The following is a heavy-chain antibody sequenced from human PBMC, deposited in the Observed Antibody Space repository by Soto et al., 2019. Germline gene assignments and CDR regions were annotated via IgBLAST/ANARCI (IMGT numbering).Heavy chain of an antibody. CDR3: AKALYGSSSSPIDF. CDR2: ITWNSGYI. D-gene: IGHD6-13*01. V-gene: IGHV3-9*01. J-gene: IGHJ1*01. CDR1: GFTFDDYA. Sequence: EVQLVESGGGLAQPGRSLRLSCAASGFTFDDYAMHWVRQAPGKGLEWVSYITWNSGYIGYADSVKGRFTISRDNANNSLYLQMNSLKTEDTAFYYCAKALYGSSSSPIDFWGQGTLVTVSS.